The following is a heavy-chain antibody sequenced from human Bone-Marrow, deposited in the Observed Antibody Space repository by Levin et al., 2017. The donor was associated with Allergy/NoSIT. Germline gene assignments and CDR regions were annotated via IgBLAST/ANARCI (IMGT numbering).Heavy chain of an antibody. Sequence: GESLKISCAASGFTFSSAWMSWVRQAPGKGLEWVGRIKTNAEGGATDYAAPVKGRFIISRDDSKNALYVHMNSLKIEDTAVYYCTAGASKTDMDVWGKGTTVTVSS. J-gene: IGHJ6*03. CDR1: GFTFSSAW. CDR3: TAGASKTDMDV. V-gene: IGHV3-15*01. D-gene: IGHD2-21*02. CDR2: IKTNAEGGAT.